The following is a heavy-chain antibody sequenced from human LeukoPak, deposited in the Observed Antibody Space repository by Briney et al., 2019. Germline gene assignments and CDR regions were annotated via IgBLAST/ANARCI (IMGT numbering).Heavy chain of an antibody. CDR2: IYSGGTT. V-gene: IGHV3-53*01. Sequence: GGSLRLSCAASGFTVSSNYMSWVRQAPGKGLEWVSVIYSGGTTFYADSVKGRFTISRDNSKNTLCLQMNSLRAEDTAVYFCARLRGYCSSNSCYPLGYWGQGTLVTVSS. CDR1: GFTVSSNY. CDR3: ARLRGYCSSNSCYPLGY. J-gene: IGHJ4*02. D-gene: IGHD2-2*01.